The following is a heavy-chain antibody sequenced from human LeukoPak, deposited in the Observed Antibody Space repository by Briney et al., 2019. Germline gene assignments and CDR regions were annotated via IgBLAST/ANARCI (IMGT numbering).Heavy chain of an antibody. V-gene: IGHV3-7*01. J-gene: IGHJ4*02. CDR1: GFTFSSYW. CDR2: IKQDGSEK. D-gene: IGHD7-27*01. Sequence: GGSLRLSCAASGFTFSSYWMSWVRQTPGKGLEWVANIKQDGSEKYYVDSVKGRFTISRDNARGSLYLQMNSLRTEDTAVYYCARHVGISFWGQGTLVTVSS. CDR3: ARHVGISF.